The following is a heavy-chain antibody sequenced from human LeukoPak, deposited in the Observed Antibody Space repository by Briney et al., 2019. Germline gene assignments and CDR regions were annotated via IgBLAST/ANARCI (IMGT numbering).Heavy chain of an antibody. CDR3: ARANYYGSGKKDLDY. D-gene: IGHD3-10*01. Sequence: ASVKASCKASGYTFTTYDINWVRQATGQGLEWMGWMNPNSGNTGYAQKFQDRVTMTRNTSMSTAYMELNSLRSEDTAVYYCARANYYGSGKKDLDYWGQGTLVTVSS. CDR1: GYTFTTYD. V-gene: IGHV1-8*01. CDR2: MNPNSGNT. J-gene: IGHJ4*02.